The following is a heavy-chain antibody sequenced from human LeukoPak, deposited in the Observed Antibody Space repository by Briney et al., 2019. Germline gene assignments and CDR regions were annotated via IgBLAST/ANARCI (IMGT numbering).Heavy chain of an antibody. J-gene: IGHJ4*02. V-gene: IGHV3-7*01. CDR1: GFSFSAYW. Sequence: GGSLRLSCAASGFSFSAYWMSWVRQTPEKGLEFVANIKQDGSVKNYMDSLKGRSTISRDNARESLYPEINSLRADDTAVYYCARDPDSSAFDLWGQGALVTVSS. CDR3: ARDPDSSAFDL. CDR2: IKQDGSVK.